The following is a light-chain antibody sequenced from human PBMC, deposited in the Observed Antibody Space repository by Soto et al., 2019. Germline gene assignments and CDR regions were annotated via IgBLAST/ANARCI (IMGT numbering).Light chain of an antibody. Sequence: DIQMTQSPSSLSASVGDRVTITCRASQSINGSLNWYQQKPGRAPKLLIYTTSSLQTGVPSRFSGSASGTDFTLTISSLQPEDIATYYCQQSFSIPVTFGLGTKVDI. CDR3: QQSFSIPVT. V-gene: IGKV1-39*01. CDR2: TTS. CDR1: QSINGS. J-gene: IGKJ3*01.